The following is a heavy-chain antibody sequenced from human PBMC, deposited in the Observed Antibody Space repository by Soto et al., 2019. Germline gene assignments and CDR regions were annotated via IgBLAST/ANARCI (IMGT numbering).Heavy chain of an antibody. D-gene: IGHD6-19*01. CDR3: ASSAGKQWLVPIPQFDY. J-gene: IGHJ4*02. CDR2: INAGNGNT. V-gene: IGHV1-3*01. Sequence: ASVKVSCKPSGYTFSTYAMHWARQAPGQRLEYMGWINAGNGNTKYSQNFQGRVTITRDTSASTAYMELSSLRSEDTAVYYCASSAGKQWLVPIPQFDYWGQRTLVPVSS. CDR1: GYTFSTYA.